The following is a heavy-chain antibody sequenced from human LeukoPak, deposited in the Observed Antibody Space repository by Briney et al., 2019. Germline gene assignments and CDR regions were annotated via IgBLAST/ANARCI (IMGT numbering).Heavy chain of an antibody. CDR2: IYPGDSDT. D-gene: IGHD3-9*01. J-gene: IGHJ4*02. Sequence: GESLKISCKGSGYSFTSYWIGWVRQMPGKGLEWMGIIYPGDSDTRYSPSFQGQVTISADKSISTAYLQWSRLKASDTAMYYCARGVYYDILTGPAGNFDYWGQGTLVTVSS. CDR1: GYSFTSYW. V-gene: IGHV5-51*01. CDR3: ARGVYYDILTGPAGNFDY.